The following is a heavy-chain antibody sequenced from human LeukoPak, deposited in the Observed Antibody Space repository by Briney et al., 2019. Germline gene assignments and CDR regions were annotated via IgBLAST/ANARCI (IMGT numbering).Heavy chain of an antibody. CDR2: ISSSGSTI. CDR1: GFTFSDYY. D-gene: IGHD6-13*01. Sequence: NSGGSLRLSCAASGFTFSDYYMSWIRQAPGKGLEWVSYISSSGSTIYYADSVKGRFTISRDNAKNSLYLQMNSLRAEDTAVYYCARDIPPGSSTWYTPLGSYYYYGMDVWGQGTTVTVSS. V-gene: IGHV3-11*04. CDR3: ARDIPPGSSTWYTPLGSYYYYGMDV. J-gene: IGHJ6*02.